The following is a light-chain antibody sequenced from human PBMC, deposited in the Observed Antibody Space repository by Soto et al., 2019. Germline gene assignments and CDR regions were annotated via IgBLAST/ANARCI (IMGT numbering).Light chain of an antibody. V-gene: IGKV3-20*01. CDR3: QQYGSSPPLT. Sequence: EFVLTQSPGTQSLSPGERATLSCRASQSVSSSFLAWYQQKPGQAPRILIYGASTRATGIPDRFSGSGSGTDFTLTISRLEPEDFAVYYCQQYGSSPPLTFRGGTKVEIK. CDR2: GAS. CDR1: QSVSSSF. J-gene: IGKJ4*01.